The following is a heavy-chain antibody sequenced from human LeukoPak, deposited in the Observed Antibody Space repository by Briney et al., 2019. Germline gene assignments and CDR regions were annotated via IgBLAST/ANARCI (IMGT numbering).Heavy chain of an antibody. Sequence: GGSLRLSCAASGFTFSSYSMNWVRQAPGKGLEWVSYISSSSSTIYYADSVKGRFTISRDNAKSSLYLQMNSLRAEDMAVYYCAREAKGGQSIVVVPAAIGAFDIWGQGTMVTVSS. CDR3: AREAKGGQSIVVVPAAIGAFDI. J-gene: IGHJ3*02. D-gene: IGHD2-2*01. V-gene: IGHV3-48*04. CDR1: GFTFSSYS. CDR2: ISSSSSTI.